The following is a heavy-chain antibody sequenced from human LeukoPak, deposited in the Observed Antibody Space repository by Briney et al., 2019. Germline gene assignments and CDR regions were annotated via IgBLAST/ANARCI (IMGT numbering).Heavy chain of an antibody. CDR1: GGSISSYY. CDR2: IYYSGST. CDR3: ARARRYYGSGSFLKGAFDI. Sequence: SETLSLTCTVSGGSISSYYWSWIRQPPGKGLEWIGYIYYSGSTNYNPSLKSRVTISVDTSKNQFSLKLSSVTAADTAVYYCARARRYYGSGSFLKGAFDIWGQGTMVTVSS. V-gene: IGHV4-59*12. D-gene: IGHD3-10*01. J-gene: IGHJ3*02.